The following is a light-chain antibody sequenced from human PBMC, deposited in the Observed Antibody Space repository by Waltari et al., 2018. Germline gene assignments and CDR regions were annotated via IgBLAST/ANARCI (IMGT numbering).Light chain of an antibody. V-gene: IGLV3-21*04. J-gene: IGLJ3*02. CDR2: FDS. CDR3: QVWDSSSDHWV. CDR1: NIGDKS. Sequence: SYVLTQPPSVSVAPGKTARITCGGNNIGDKSVHWFQKKAGQAPLLVISFDSDRPSGIPERLSGSNSGNTATLTITRVEAGDEADYYCQVWDSSSDHWVFGGGTKLTVL.